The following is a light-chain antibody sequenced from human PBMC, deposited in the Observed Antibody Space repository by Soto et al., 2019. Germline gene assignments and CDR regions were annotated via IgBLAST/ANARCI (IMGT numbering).Light chain of an antibody. Sequence: RVMTASLSTLTVSPGGSATLSCRASQSVSGDLAWYQQNPGQPPRLLIYGGSTRATGISARFSGSGSGTEFTLTISSLQSEDFAVYYCQQYNNWPPITFGQGARLEIK. V-gene: IGKV3-15*01. CDR2: GGS. CDR3: QQYNNWPPIT. CDR1: QSVSGD. J-gene: IGKJ5*01.